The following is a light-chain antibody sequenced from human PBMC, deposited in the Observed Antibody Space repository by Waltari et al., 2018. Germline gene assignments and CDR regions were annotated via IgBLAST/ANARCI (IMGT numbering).Light chain of an antibody. CDR3: ALYMGSGIWV. V-gene: IGLV8-61*01. J-gene: IGLJ3*02. Sequence: QTVVTQEPSLSVSPGGTVTLTCALSSGSLSTTSYATWYQKTPGQAPRTLVYKANARPSGAPDRFSGSILGNTAALTITGAQADDESDYYCALYMGSGIWVFGGGTRLTVL. CDR1: SGSLSTTSY. CDR2: KAN.